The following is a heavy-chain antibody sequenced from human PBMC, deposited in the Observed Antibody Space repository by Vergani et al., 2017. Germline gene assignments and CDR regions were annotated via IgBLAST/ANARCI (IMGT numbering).Heavy chain of an antibody. Sequence: QLQLQESGPGLVKPSETLSLTCTVSGGSISSYYWSWIRQPPGKGLEWIGYIYYSGSTNYNPSLKSRVTISVDTSKNQFSLKLSSVTAADTAVYYCARVGIAAADPLSEENWYFDLWGRGTLVTVSS. CDR1: GGSISSYY. CDR2: IYYSGST. D-gene: IGHD6-13*01. J-gene: IGHJ2*01. V-gene: IGHV4-59*01. CDR3: ARVGIAAADPLSEENWYFDL.